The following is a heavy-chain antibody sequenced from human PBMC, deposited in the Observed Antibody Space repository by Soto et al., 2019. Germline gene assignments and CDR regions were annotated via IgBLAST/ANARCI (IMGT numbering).Heavy chain of an antibody. CDR3: ARRCRGPVYCSGGSCYIMGCHDY. V-gene: IGHV3-7*01. Sequence: EVQLVESGGGLVQPGGSLRLSCAASGFTFSSYWMSWVRQAPGKGLEWVANIKQDGSEKYYVDSVKGRFTISRDNAKNSLYLQMNSLRAEDTAVYYCARRCRGPVYCSGGSCYIMGCHDYWGQGTLVTVSS. CDR1: GFTFSSYW. CDR2: IKQDGSEK. J-gene: IGHJ4*02. D-gene: IGHD2-15*01.